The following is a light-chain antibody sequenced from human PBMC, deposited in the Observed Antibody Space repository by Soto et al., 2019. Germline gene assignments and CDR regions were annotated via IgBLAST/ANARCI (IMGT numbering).Light chain of an antibody. J-gene: IGKJ5*01. V-gene: IGKV1-39*01. CDR2: GAS. CDR1: QSIGDY. CDR3: QQAYSIPLT. Sequence: DILMTQSPSSLSASVGDRVTITCRASQSIGDYLNWYQHKPGKAPKLLIYGASSLQSGVLSRFSGSGSGTDFTLTISDLQPEDFATYYCQQAYSIPLTFGQGTRLEI.